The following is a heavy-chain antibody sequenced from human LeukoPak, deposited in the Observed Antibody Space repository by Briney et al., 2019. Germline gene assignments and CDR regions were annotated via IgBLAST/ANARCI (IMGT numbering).Heavy chain of an antibody. CDR3: ARDYYGSGSYGWFDP. J-gene: IGHJ5*02. CDR1: GSTFSDYY. Sequence: PGGSLRLSCAASGSTFSDYYMSWIRQAPGKGLEWVSYIGRSGTHTNHADSVKGRFTISRGNAKKSLYLQMNSLRAEDTAVYYCARDYYGSGSYGWFDPWGQGALVTVSS. D-gene: IGHD3-10*01. V-gene: IGHV3-11*05. CDR2: IGRSGTHT.